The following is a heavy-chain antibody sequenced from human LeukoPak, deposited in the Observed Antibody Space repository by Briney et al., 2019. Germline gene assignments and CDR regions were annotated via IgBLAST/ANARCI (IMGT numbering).Heavy chain of an antibody. CDR2: INHSGST. CDR3: ARGRAGTTRIPMVRGVADY. J-gene: IGHJ4*02. D-gene: IGHD3-10*01. V-gene: IGHV4-34*01. CDR1: GGSFSGHY. Sequence: SETLSLTCAVYGGSFSGHYWSWIRQPPGKGLEWIGEINHSGSTNYNPSLKSRVTISVDTSKNQFSLKLSSVTAADTAVYYCARGRAGTTRIPMVRGVADYWGQGTLVTVSS.